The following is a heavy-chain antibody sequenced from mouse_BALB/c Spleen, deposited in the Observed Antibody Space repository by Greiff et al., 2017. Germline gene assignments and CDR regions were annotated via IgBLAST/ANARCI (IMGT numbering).Heavy chain of an antibody. J-gene: IGHJ2*01. CDR1: GYSFTSYW. D-gene: IGHD2-13*01. CDR3: KRYERLQYYFDY. CDR2: IYPSDSYT. V-gene: IGHV1-69*02. Sequence: QVQLQQPGAELVRPGASVKLSCKASGYSFTSYWINWVKQRPGQGLEWIGNIYPSDSYTNYNQKFKDKATLTVDKSSSTSYMQLSSPASEDSAVYSGKRYERLQYYFDYWGEGTTLTVSS.